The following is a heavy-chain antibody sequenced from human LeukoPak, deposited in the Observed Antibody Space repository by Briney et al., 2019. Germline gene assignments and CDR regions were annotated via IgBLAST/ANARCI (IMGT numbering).Heavy chain of an antibody. D-gene: IGHD3-16*02. CDR3: ARGRRMITFGGVIAKNGFDP. J-gene: IGHJ5*02. Sequence: NPSEALSLTCAVYGGSFSGYYWSWIRQPPGKGLEWIGEINHSGSTNYNPSLKSRVTISVDTSKNQFSLKLSSVTAADTAVYYCARGRRMITFGGVIAKNGFDPWGQGTLVTVSS. CDR2: INHSGST. V-gene: IGHV4-34*01. CDR1: GGSFSGYY.